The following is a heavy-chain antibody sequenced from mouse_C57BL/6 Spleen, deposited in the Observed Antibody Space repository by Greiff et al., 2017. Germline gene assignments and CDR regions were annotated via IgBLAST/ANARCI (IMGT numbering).Heavy chain of an antibody. CDR1: GYSFTDYN. CDR3: ARGDYYGSSYDGYAMDY. CDR2: INPNYGTT. J-gene: IGHJ4*01. D-gene: IGHD1-1*01. V-gene: IGHV1-39*01. Sequence: EVQLQQSGPELVKPGASVKISCKASGYSFTDYNMNWVKQSNGKSLEWIGVINPNYGTTSYNQKFKGKATLTVDQSSSTAYMQLNSLTSEDSAVYYCARGDYYGSSYDGYAMDYWGQGTSVTVSS.